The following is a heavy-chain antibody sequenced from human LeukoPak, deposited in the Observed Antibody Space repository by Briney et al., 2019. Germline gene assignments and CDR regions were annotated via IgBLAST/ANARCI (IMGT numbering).Heavy chain of an antibody. Sequence: PGGSLRLSCAASGFSFSSYAMSWVRQAPGKGLEWVSSISNSGVTTYYADSVKGRFTLSRDNSKNSLYLQMNSLRTEDTALYYCAKAFYSGYDSSGSDYWGQGTLVTVSS. CDR3: AKAFYSGYDSSGSDY. CDR1: GFSFSSYA. CDR2: ISNSGVTT. J-gene: IGHJ4*02. V-gene: IGHV3-23*01. D-gene: IGHD5-12*01.